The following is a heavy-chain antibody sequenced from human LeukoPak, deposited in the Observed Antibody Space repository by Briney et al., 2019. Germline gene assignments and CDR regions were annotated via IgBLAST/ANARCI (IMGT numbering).Heavy chain of an antibody. CDR2: IIPILGIA. J-gene: IGHJ6*02. V-gene: IGHV1-69*04. Sequence: ASVKVSCKASGGTFSSYAISWVRQAPGQGLEWMGRIIPILGIANYAQKFQGRVTITADKSTSTAYMELSSLRSEDTAVYYRARDPSDYYDSSGVGYYYYGMDVWGQGTTVTVSS. D-gene: IGHD3-22*01. CDR3: ARDPSDYYDSSGVGYYYYGMDV. CDR1: GGTFSSYA.